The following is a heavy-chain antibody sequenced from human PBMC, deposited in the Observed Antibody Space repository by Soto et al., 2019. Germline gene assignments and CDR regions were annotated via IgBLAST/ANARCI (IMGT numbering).Heavy chain of an antibody. CDR1: GGSISSYY. J-gene: IGHJ4*02. V-gene: IGHV4-59*08. CDR2: MYFGGSF. Sequence: SETLSLTCTVSGGSISSYYWSWIRQPPGKGLEWIGFMYFGGSFNYNPSLTSRVTLSVETSKNQFSLKLSSVTAADTAVYFCARLPGYCSGDSCRIDYWGQGTPVTVSS. CDR3: ARLPGYCSGDSCRIDY. D-gene: IGHD2-15*01.